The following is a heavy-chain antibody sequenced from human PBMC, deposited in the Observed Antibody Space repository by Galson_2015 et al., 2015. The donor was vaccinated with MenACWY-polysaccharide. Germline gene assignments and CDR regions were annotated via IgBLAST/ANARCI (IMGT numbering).Heavy chain of an antibody. CDR1: GFTFSGFW. D-gene: IGHD6-19*01. V-gene: IGHV3-7*01. Sequence: SLRLSYAASGFTFSGFWMSWVRQAPGKGLEWVANIKQDGSEKYYVDSVKGRFTISRDNAKNTLYLQMNSLRAEDTAVYYCARYRDSSGRRFDYWGQGTLVTVSS. J-gene: IGHJ4*02. CDR3: ARYRDSSGRRFDY. CDR2: IKQDGSEK.